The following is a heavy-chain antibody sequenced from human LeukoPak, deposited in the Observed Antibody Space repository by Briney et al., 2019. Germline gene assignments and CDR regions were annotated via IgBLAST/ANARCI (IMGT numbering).Heavy chain of an antibody. J-gene: IGHJ4*02. V-gene: IGHV1-2*02. CDR2: INPNSGGT. Sequence: GASVKVSCKASGYTFTGYYMHWVRQAPGQGLEWMGWINPNSGGTNYAQKFQGRVTMTRDTSISTAYMELSRLRSDDTAVYYCAREMATMRAWVKSPLDYWGQGTLVTVSS. CDR3: AREMATMRAWVKSPLDY. D-gene: IGHD5-12*01. CDR1: GYTFTGYY.